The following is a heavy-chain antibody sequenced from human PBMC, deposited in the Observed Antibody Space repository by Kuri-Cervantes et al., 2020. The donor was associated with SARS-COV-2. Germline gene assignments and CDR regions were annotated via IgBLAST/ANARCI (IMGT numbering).Heavy chain of an antibody. CDR3: ARDRILYGDYATGLGAFDI. D-gene: IGHD4-17*01. V-gene: IGHV1-69*13. CDR2: IIPIFGTA. J-gene: IGHJ3*02. Sequence: SVKVSCKASGGTFSSYAISWVRQAPGQGLEWMGGIIPIFGTANYAQKFQGRVTITADESTSTAYMELSSLRSGDTAVYYCARDRILYGDYATGLGAFDIWGQGTMVTVSS. CDR1: GGTFSSYA.